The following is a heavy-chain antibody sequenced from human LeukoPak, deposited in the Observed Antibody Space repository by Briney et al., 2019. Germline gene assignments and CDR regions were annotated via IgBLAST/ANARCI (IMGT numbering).Heavy chain of an antibody. V-gene: IGHV4-59*01. D-gene: IGHD3-16*01. CDR3: ARVFTGGDYYYYYMDV. CDR1: GGSISSYY. J-gene: IGHJ6*03. Sequence: SETLSLTCTVSGGSISSYYWSWIRQPPGKGLEWIGYIYYSGSTNYNPSLKSRVTISVDTSKNQFSLKLSSVTAADTAVYYCARVFTGGDYYYYYMDVWGKGTTVTVSS. CDR2: IYYSGST.